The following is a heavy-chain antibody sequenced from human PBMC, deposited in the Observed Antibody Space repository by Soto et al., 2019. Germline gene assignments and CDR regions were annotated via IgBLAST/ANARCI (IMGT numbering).Heavy chain of an antibody. J-gene: IGHJ4*02. CDR2: IHNSGNT. CDR3: ARFGVFTISGFFDS. CDR1: GGSTTSYS. V-gene: IGHV4-59*01. D-gene: IGHD3-16*01. Sequence: PSETLSLTCSDSGGSTTSYSWSWIRQPPGKGLEWIAHIHNSGNTNYNPSLRSRVTISLDTSKNQFSLNLTSVTAADTAVYYCARFGVFTISGFFDSWGLGTLVTVSS.